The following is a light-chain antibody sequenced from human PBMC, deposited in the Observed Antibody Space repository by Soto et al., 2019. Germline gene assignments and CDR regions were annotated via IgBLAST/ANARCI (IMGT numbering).Light chain of an antibody. CDR3: ISYTTSGTYV. V-gene: IGLV2-14*03. CDR2: DVN. CDR1: SRDIGAYNY. Sequence: QSALTQPASVSGSPGQSIAIACTGSSRDIGAYNYVSWHQQHPGKAPKLMIYDVNNRPSGVSDRFSGSKSGYTASLTISGLQAEDEAEYYCISYTTSGTYVFGTGTKLTVL. J-gene: IGLJ1*01.